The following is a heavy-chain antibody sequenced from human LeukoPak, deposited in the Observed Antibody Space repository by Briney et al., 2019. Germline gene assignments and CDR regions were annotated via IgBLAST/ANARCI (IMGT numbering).Heavy chain of an antibody. D-gene: IGHD5-12*01. J-gene: IGHJ6*02. CDR1: GFTFSNYA. Sequence: GGSLRFSCVVSGFTFSNYAMHWVRQAPGQAPGKGLEWVAVMSYDGSHEYYADSVKGRFTISRDNPKSTLYLQMNSLRSEDTAVYYCARENLVATVSYYGMDVWGQGTTVTVSS. V-gene: IGHV3-30*04. CDR3: ARENLVATVSYYGMDV. CDR2: MSYDGSHE.